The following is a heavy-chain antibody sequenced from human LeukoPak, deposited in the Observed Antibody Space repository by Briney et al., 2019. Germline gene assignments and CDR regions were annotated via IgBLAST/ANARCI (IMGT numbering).Heavy chain of an antibody. CDR1: GYTFTSYD. CDR3: ARGMGLRLGELSYH. Sequence: ASVKVSCTASGYTFTSYDINWVRQATGQGLEWMGWMNPNSGNTGYAQKFQGRVTMTRNTSISTAYMELSSLRSEDTAVYYCARGMGLRLGELSYHWGQGTLVTVSS. D-gene: IGHD3-16*02. J-gene: IGHJ4*02. CDR2: MNPNSGNT. V-gene: IGHV1-8*01.